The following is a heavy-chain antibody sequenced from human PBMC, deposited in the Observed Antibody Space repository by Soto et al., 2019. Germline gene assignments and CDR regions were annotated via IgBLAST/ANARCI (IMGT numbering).Heavy chain of an antibody. CDR2: IWCDGSNK. J-gene: IGHJ4*02. V-gene: IGHV3-33*08. D-gene: IGHD4-17*01. Sequence: PGGSLRLSCAASGFTFDSYAMSWVRQVPGKGLEWVAGIWCDGSNKYYADSVKGRFTISRDNSKNTLYLQMNSLRAEDTAVYYCARDPAPFYGDYYVDYWGQGTLVTVSA. CDR3: ARDPAPFYGDYYVDY. CDR1: GFTFDSYA.